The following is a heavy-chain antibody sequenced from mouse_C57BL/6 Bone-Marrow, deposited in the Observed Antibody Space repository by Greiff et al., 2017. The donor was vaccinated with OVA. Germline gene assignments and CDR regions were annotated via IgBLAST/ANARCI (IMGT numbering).Heavy chain of an antibody. V-gene: IGHV1-54*01. J-gene: IGHJ1*03. Sequence: QVQLQQSGAELVRPGTSVKVSCKASGYAFTNYLIEWVKQRPGQGLAWIGVINPGSGGTNYNEKFKGKATLTADKSSSTAYMQLSSLTSEDSAVYFCARYGGVRYFDVWGTGTTVTVSS. CDR1: GYAFTNYL. D-gene: IGHD1-1*02. CDR3: ARYGGVRYFDV. CDR2: INPGSGGT.